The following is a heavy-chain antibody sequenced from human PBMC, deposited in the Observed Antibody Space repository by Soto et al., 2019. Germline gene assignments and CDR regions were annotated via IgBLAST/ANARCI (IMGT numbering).Heavy chain of an antibody. V-gene: IGHV1-18*01. CDR2: ISAYNGNT. D-gene: IGHD3-22*01. CDR3: ARDRTYYDSSGNYDAFDI. CDR1: GYTFTSYG. J-gene: IGHJ3*02. Sequence: ASVKVSCKASGYTFTSYGISWVRQAPGQGLEWMGWISAYNGNTNYAQKLQGRVTMTTDTSTSTAYMELRSLRSDDTAVYYCARDRTYYDSSGNYDAFDIWGQGTMVTVSS.